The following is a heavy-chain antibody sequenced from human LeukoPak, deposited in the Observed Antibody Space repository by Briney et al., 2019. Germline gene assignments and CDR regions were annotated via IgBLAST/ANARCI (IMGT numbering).Heavy chain of an antibody. CDR3: ARDSPHDYGGNSDWFDP. CDR2: IWYDGSKK. CDR1: GFTFSSYG. Sequence: GRSLRLSCAASGFTFSSYGMHWVRQAPGKGLEWVAVIWYDGSKKLYADSVKGRFTVSRDNSKNTLYLQMNSLRPDDTAVYYCARDSPHDYGGNSDWFDPWGKGTLVAVPS. V-gene: IGHV3-33*01. J-gene: IGHJ5*02. D-gene: IGHD4-23*01.